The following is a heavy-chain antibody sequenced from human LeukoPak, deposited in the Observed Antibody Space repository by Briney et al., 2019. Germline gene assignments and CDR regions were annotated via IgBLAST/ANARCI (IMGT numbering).Heavy chain of an antibody. J-gene: IGHJ4*02. V-gene: IGHV4-59*01. CDR2: IYYTGSN. CDR1: GGSISGFY. Sequence: PSETLSLICSVSGGSISGFYWSWIRQPPGKGLEWIGHIYYTGSNYNRPSLKTRVTMSLDTSKNQLFLNLSSLTAADTAVYYCARSYYDSSGYRYYDYWGQGTVVTVSS. CDR3: ARSYYDSSGYRYYDY. D-gene: IGHD3-22*01.